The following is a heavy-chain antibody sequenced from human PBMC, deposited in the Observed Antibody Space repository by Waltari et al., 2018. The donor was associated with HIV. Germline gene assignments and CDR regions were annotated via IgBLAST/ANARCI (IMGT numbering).Heavy chain of an antibody. V-gene: IGHV3-30*18. Sequence: QENLVESGGGVVQPGGSLRLSCAGSGFNFSINGMHWVRQSPGKGREWWATISYNGKRTYYVDSVKGRFTISRDNSKHTVFLQMSSLRAEDTSVYYCAKDLAGSSLWGQGALVTVSS. CDR3: AKDLAGSSL. CDR2: ISYNGKRT. CDR1: GFNFSING. J-gene: IGHJ4*02. D-gene: IGHD3-10*01.